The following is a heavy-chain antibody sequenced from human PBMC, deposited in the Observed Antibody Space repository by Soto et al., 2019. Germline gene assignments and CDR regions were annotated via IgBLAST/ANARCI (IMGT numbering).Heavy chain of an antibody. CDR3: ARDLLPAAAGRGY. CDR2: IYSGGST. V-gene: IGHV3-53*02. Sequence: EVQLVETGGGLLQPGGSLRLSCAASGFTVSSNYMSWVRQAPGKELEWVSVIYSGGSTYYADSVKGRFTISSDNSKNTLYLQMNSRRAEDTAVYYCARDLLPAAAGRGYWGQGTLVTVAS. J-gene: IGHJ4*02. CDR1: GFTVSSNY. D-gene: IGHD6-13*01.